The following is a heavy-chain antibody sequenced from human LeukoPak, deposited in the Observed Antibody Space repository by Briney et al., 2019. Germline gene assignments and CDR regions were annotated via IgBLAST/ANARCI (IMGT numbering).Heavy chain of an antibody. V-gene: IGHV4-59*01. D-gene: IGHD1-26*01. CDR3: ARGQGSGSSWAFDY. CDR1: GDSISSYS. J-gene: IGHJ4*02. CDR2: IHYSEST. Sequence: SETLSLTCSVSGDSISSYSWSWIRQPPGKGLEWIGYIHYSESTTYNPSLKNRVAISADPSKHQLSLSLSSVTAADTAVYYCARGQGSGSSWAFDYWGQGTLVTVSS.